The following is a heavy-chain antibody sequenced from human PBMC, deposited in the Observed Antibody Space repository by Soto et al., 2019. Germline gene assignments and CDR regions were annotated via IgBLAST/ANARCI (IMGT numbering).Heavy chain of an antibody. J-gene: IGHJ6*03. D-gene: IGHD6-13*01. CDR1: GFTFSSYS. V-gene: IGHV3-21*01. CDR2: ISSSSSYI. Sequence: GGSLRLSCAASGFTFSSYSMNWVRQAPGKGLEWVSSISSSSSYIYYADSVKGRFTISRDNAKNSLYLQMNSLRAEDTAVYYCANLAYGLPSIAAAEAISYYYYYMDVWGKGTTVTVSS. CDR3: ANLAYGLPSIAAAEAISYYYYYMDV.